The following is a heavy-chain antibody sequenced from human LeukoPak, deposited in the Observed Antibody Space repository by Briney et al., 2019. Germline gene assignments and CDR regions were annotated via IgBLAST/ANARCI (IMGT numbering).Heavy chain of an antibody. V-gene: IGHV5-10-1*01. CDR3: ATHPAYCSGGSCYGNWFDP. CDR1: GYSFTGYW. J-gene: IGHJ5*02. Sequence: GESLKISCKGSGYSFTGYWISWVRQMPGKGLEWMGRIDPSDSYTNYSPSFQGHVTISADKSISTAYLQWSSLKASDTAMYYCATHPAYCSGGSCYGNWFDPWGQGTLVTVSS. CDR2: IDPSDSYT. D-gene: IGHD2-15*01.